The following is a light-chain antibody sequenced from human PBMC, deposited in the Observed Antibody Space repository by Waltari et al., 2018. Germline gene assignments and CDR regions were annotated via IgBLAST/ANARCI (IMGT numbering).Light chain of an antibody. J-gene: IGKJ2*01. CDR2: DAS. CDR1: QDIKKF. V-gene: IGKV1-33*01. Sequence: DIQMTQSPSSLSASVGDRVTITCQASQDIKKFLNWFQQEPGKAPKLLIYDASNLERGVPSRFSGSGSGTEFTFTITTLQPEDLGIYYCLQYDNLPYTFGQGTKLQV. CDR3: LQYDNLPYT.